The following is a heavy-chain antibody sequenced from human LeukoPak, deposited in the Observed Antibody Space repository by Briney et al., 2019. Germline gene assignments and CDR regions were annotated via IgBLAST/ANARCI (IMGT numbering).Heavy chain of an antibody. CDR3: ATDRGDDYKYMDV. CDR2: ISSSGGYL. CDR1: GFTFSSYS. J-gene: IGHJ6*02. V-gene: IGHV3-21*01. Sequence: AGGSLRLSCAASGFTFSSYSVNWVRQAPGKGLEWVSSISSSGGYLYYADSVKGRFTISRDNAKNSLYLQMNSLRAEDTAMYYCATDRGDDYKYMDVWGQGTTVTVSS. D-gene: IGHD5-24*01.